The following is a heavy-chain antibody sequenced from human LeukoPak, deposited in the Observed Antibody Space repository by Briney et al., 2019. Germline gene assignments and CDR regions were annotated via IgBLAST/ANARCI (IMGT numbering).Heavy chain of an antibody. D-gene: IGHD3-10*01. CDR2: IYHSGST. V-gene: IGHV4-4*02. Sequence: SETLSLTCAVSGGSISSSNWWSWVRQPPGKGLEWIGEIYHSGSTNYNPSLKSRVTMSVDTSKNQFSLKLSSVTAADTAVYYCARVIGYYGSGSYYPYYYYYYYMDVWGKGTTVTISS. CDR3: ARVIGYYGSGSYYPYYYYYYYMDV. CDR1: GGSISSSNW. J-gene: IGHJ6*03.